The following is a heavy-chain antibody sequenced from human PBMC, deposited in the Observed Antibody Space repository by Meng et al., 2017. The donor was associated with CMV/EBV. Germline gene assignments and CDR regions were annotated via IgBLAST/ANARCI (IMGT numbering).Heavy chain of an antibody. Sequence: GGSLRLSCAASGFTFSDYYMSWIRQAPGKGLEWVSYISSSGSTIHYADSVKGRFTISRDNAKNSLYLQMNSLRAEDTAVYYCARARVPAAIGVINWFDPWGQGTLVTVSS. D-gene: IGHD2-2*01. CDR2: ISSSGSTI. CDR1: GFTFSDYY. CDR3: ARARVPAAIGVINWFDP. V-gene: IGHV3-11*01. J-gene: IGHJ5*02.